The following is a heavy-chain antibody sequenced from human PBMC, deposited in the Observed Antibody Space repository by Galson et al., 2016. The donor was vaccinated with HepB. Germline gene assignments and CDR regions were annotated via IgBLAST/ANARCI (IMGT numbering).Heavy chain of an antibody. CDR1: GFTVSTNY. V-gene: IGHV3-53*01. Sequence: SLRLSCAASGFTVSTNYMSWVRQAPGKGLEWVSVIYSGGSTYHADSVKGRFTISRDNSKNTLYLQMNSLRADDTAVYYCAIEYYGSGLSKDVWGQGTTVTVSS. J-gene: IGHJ6*02. CDR2: IYSGGST. D-gene: IGHD3-10*01. CDR3: AIEYYGSGLSKDV.